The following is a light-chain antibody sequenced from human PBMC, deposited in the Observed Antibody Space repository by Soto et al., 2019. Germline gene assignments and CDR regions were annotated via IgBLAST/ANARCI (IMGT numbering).Light chain of an antibody. Sequence: QSALTQPASVSGSPGQSITISCTGTSTDVGSYNLVSWYQQHPGKAPKLMSYEVSKRPSGVSNRFSGSKSGNTASLTISGLQAEDEADYYCCSYAGSSRGVFGTGTKLTVL. CDR1: STDVGSYNL. V-gene: IGLV2-23*02. J-gene: IGLJ1*01. CDR2: EVS. CDR3: CSYAGSSRGV.